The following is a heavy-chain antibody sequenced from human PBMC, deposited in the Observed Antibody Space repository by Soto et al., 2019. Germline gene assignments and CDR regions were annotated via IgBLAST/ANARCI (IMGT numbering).Heavy chain of an antibody. V-gene: IGHV1-3*01. J-gene: IGHJ5*02. D-gene: IGHD6-13*01. CDR2: INAANGDT. Sequence: ASVKVSCKASGYTFTRYCIHWVRQAPGQRLEWMGWINAANGDTKYSPKFQGRVTITRDTSASTAYMELSSLRSEDTAVYYCVRRHVSATGIDWFDPWGQGTLVTVSS. CDR1: GYTFTRYC. CDR3: VRRHVSATGIDWFDP.